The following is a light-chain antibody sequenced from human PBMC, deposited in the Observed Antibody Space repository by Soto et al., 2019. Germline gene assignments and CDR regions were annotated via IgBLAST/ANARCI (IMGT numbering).Light chain of an antibody. Sequence: EIVMTQSPATLSVSPGERATLSCRASQSVSSNLAWYQQKPGQAPRLLIYGASTRATGIPARFSGSGSGTEFTLTISRLEPEDFAVYFCQHYNNWPHAFGGGTKVDIK. V-gene: IGKV3-15*01. CDR3: QHYNNWPHA. CDR1: QSVSSN. J-gene: IGKJ4*01. CDR2: GAS.